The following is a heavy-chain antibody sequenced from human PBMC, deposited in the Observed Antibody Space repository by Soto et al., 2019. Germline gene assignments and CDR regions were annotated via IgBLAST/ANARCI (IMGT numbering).Heavy chain of an antibody. CDR1: GFTLGRYG. CDR3: ARGGAARPDY. D-gene: IGHD2-15*01. V-gene: IGHV3-21*06. CDR2: VSPNGQGI. J-gene: IGHJ4*02. Sequence: LRLSCAASGFTLGRYGMSWVRQAPGKGLEWVSAVSPNGQGIYYADSVRGRFTISRDNAKSSLYLQLNSLRDDDTAVYYCARGGAARPDYWGQGTLVTVSS.